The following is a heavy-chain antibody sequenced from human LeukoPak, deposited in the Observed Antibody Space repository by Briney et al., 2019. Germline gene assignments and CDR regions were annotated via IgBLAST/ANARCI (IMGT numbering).Heavy chain of an antibody. CDR3: ARDYPNYYDSSGYSDY. D-gene: IGHD3-22*01. J-gene: IGHJ4*02. CDR1: GFTFSSYS. CDR2: ISSSSSYI. V-gene: IGHV3-21*01. Sequence: PGGSLRLSCAASGFTFSSYSMNWVRQAPGKGLEWVSSISSSSSYIYYADSVKGRFTISRDNAKNSLYLQMNSLRAEDTAVYYCARDYPNYYDSSGYSDYWGQGTLVTVSS.